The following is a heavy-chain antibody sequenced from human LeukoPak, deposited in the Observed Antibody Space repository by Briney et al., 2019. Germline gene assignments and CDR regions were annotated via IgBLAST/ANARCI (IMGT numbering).Heavy chain of an antibody. V-gene: IGHV3-23*01. CDR1: GFTFSSYA. CDR2: ISGSGGST. J-gene: IGHJ4*02. CDR3: AKRAYFGWLLYAY. Sequence: GGSVRLARAASGFTFSSYAMSWARHPPGKGLEWVSAISGSGGSTYYADSVKGRFTISKDNAKNTLYLQMNSLRAEETAVYYCAKRAYFGWLLYAYWGQGTLVTVSS. D-gene: IGHD3-9*01.